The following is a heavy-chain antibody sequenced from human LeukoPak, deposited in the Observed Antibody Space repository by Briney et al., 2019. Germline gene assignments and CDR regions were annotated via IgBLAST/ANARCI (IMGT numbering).Heavy chain of an antibody. D-gene: IGHD3-22*01. CDR3: ATTYYYDSSGYYPLDY. CDR2: IYPGDSDI. Sequence: GESLKISCQGSGYSFTSYWIGWVRQMPGKGLEWMGIIYPGDSDIRYSPSFQGQVTISADKSISTAYLQWSSLKASDTAMYYCATTYYYDSSGYYPLDYWGQGTLVTVSS. CDR1: GYSFTSYW. V-gene: IGHV5-51*01. J-gene: IGHJ4*02.